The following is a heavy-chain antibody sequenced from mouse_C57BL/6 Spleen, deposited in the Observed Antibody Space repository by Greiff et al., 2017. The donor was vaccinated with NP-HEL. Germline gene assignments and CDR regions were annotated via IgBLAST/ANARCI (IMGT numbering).Heavy chain of an antibody. J-gene: IGHJ4*01. CDR1: GFTFSSYA. V-gene: IGHV5-4*01. D-gene: IGHD2-2*01. CDR3: ARGGLRRGDYYAMDY. CDR2: ISDGGSYT. Sequence: EVQLVESGGGLVKPGGSLKLSCAASGFTFSSYAMSWVRQTPEKRLEWVATISDGGSYTYYPDNVKGRFTISRDNAKNNLYLQMSHLKSEDTAMYYCARGGLRRGDYYAMDYWGQGTSVTVSS.